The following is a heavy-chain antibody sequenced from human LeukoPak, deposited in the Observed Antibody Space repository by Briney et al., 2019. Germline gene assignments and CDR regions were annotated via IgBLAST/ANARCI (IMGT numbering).Heavy chain of an antibody. CDR1: GYTFTSYG. Sequence: ASVKVSCKASGYTFTSYGISWVRQAPGQGLEWMGWISAYNGNTNYAQKLQGRVTMTKDTSTSTDYMELRRLRSDETAVYYCARVWEGWFDHWGQGTLVTVYS. V-gene: IGHV1-18*01. CDR2: ISAYNGNT. D-gene: IGHD1-26*01. CDR3: ARVWEGWFDH. J-gene: IGHJ5*02.